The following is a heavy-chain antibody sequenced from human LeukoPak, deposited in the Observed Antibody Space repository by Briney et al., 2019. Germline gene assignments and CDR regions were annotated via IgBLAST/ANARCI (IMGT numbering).Heavy chain of an antibody. CDR1: GFTFSSYS. Sequence: GGSLRLSCAASGFTFSSYSMNWVRQAPGKGLEWVSSISSSSSYIYYADSVKGRFTISRDNAKNSLYLQINSLRAEDTAVYYCASAYSSSSYYFDYWGQGTLVTVSS. CDR3: ASAYSSSSYYFDY. V-gene: IGHV3-21*01. D-gene: IGHD6-6*01. J-gene: IGHJ4*02. CDR2: ISSSSSYI.